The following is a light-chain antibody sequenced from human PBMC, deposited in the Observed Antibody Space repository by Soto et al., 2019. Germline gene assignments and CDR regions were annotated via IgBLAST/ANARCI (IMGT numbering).Light chain of an antibody. CDR1: HSLLHSNGYNY. Sequence: DIVMTQSTLSLPVTPGEPASISCRPSHSLLHSNGYNYLDWYLQRPGQSPQLLIYEVSNRISAVPDRFSGSGSGTDFTLKISRVEAEDAGVYYCMQSTQLPLTFGQGTRLEI. V-gene: IGKV2D-29*02. J-gene: IGKJ5*01. CDR3: MQSTQLPLT. CDR2: EVS.